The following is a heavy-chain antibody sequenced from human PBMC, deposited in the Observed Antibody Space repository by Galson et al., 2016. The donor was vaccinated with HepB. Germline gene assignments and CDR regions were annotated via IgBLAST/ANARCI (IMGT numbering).Heavy chain of an antibody. CDR2: ISYDGSNK. V-gene: IGHV3-30*03. CDR1: GFTFSSYG. J-gene: IGHJ4*02. CDR3: ARDRRHNYAFFDS. D-gene: IGHD3-16*01. Sequence: SLRLSCAASGFTFSSYGMHWVRQAPGKGLEWVAVISYDGSNKYYADSVKGRFTISRDNAKNLLYLQMNSLRDEDTAVYYCARDRRHNYAFFDSWGQGTPITVSS.